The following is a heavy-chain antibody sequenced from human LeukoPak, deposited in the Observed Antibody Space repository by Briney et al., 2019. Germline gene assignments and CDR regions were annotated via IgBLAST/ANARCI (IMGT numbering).Heavy chain of an antibody. CDR2: INTDGGRT. J-gene: IGHJ4*02. Sequence: GGSLRLSCAVSGFTFSNYAMHWVRQAPGKGLEYVSGINTDGGRTYYVNSVKGRFTISRDNSKSTLYLQMGSLTTEEMAVYYCARARTYRNNWNKGGIDYWGRGTLVTVSS. V-gene: IGHV3-64*01. CDR3: ARARTYRNNWNKGGIDY. D-gene: IGHD1-1*01. CDR1: GFTFSNYA.